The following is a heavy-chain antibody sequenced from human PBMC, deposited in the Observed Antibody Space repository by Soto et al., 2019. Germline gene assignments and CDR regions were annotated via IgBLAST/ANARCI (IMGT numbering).Heavy chain of an antibody. Sequence: GGSLRLSCAASGFTFGDYAMSWFRQAPGKGLECVGFIRSKAYGETTDYAASVKGRFTISRDDSRTIAYLRMNSLKTEDTATYYCSRGFYANTSYPRFDFWGQGTLVTVSS. D-gene: IGHD2-21*01. CDR1: GFTFGDYA. CDR3: SRGFYANTSYPRFDF. CDR2: IRSKAYGETT. J-gene: IGHJ4*02. V-gene: IGHV3-49*03.